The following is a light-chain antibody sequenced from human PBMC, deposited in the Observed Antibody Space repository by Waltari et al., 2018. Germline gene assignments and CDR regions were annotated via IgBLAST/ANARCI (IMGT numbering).Light chain of an antibody. Sequence: AIRVTQSPSSLSASTGDRVTITCRASQDIRTYLGWYQQKPGKAPKLLLYAVSILQSGVPSRFSGSGSGTDFALHIQNLQSEDFATYYCQQYYAFPRPFGQGTRVEV. CDR3: QQYYAFPRP. J-gene: IGKJ1*01. CDR1: QDIRTY. CDR2: AVS. V-gene: IGKV1-8*01.